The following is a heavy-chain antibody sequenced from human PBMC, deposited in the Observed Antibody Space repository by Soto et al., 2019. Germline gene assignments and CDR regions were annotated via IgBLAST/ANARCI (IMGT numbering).Heavy chain of an antibody. CDR1: GGYVSSGSYY. D-gene: IGHD3-22*01. V-gene: IGHV4-61*01. CDR2: IYYSGST. Sequence: ETLPLTGTVTGGYVSSGSYYWSWILKNPFKGLEWIGYIYYSGSTNYNPSLKSRVTISVDTSKNQFSLKLSSVTAADTAVYYCARSEYYYDSSGSLYFDYWGQGTLVTVSS. J-gene: IGHJ4*02. CDR3: ARSEYYYDSSGSLYFDY.